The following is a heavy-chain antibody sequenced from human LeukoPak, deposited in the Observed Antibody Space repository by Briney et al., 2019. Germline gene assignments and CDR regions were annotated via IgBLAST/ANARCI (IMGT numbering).Heavy chain of an antibody. CDR1: GFTFDDYA. V-gene: IGHV3-9*01. J-gene: IGHJ4*02. D-gene: IGHD6-13*01. CDR2: ISWNSGSI. Sequence: GGSLRLSCAASGFTFDDYAMHWVRQAPGKGLEWVSGISWNSGSIGYADSVKGRFTISRDNAKNSLYLQMNSLRAEDTALYYCAKDSSSWSTSGFDYWGQGTLVTVSS. CDR3: AKDSSSWSTSGFDY.